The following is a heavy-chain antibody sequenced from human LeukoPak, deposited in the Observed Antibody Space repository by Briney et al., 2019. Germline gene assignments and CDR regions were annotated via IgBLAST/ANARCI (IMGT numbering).Heavy chain of an antibody. J-gene: IGHJ5*02. CDR1: GGSISSYY. V-gene: IGHV4-59*01. CDR3: ARGRITMVRGNWFDP. Sequence: PSETLFLTCTVSGGSISSYYWSWIRQPPGKGLEWIGYIYYSGSTNYNPSLKSRVTISVDTSKNQFSLKLSSVTAADTAVYYCARGRITMVRGNWFDPWGQGTLVTVSS. D-gene: IGHD3-10*01. CDR2: IYYSGST.